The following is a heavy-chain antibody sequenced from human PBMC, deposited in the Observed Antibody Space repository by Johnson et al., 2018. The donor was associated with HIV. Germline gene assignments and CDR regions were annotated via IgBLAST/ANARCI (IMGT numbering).Heavy chain of an antibody. Sequence: QMQLVESGGGVVQPGGSLRLSCAASGFAFSNYGLHWVRQSPGRGLEWVAFIRYDESDKYYADSVKGRFTMSRDNSKNTVYLQMNSLRVEDTAVYYCTKDGQPYYNFWSASPDVVDIWGQGTMVSVSS. CDR3: TKDGQPYYNFWSASPDVVDI. CDR2: IRYDESDK. V-gene: IGHV3-30*02. J-gene: IGHJ3*02. CDR1: GFAFSNYG. D-gene: IGHD3-3*01.